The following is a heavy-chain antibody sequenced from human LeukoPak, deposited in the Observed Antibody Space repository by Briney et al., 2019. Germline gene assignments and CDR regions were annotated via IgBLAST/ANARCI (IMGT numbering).Heavy chain of an antibody. D-gene: IGHD1-1*01. Sequence: PGGSLRLSCAASGFTFSSYEMNWVRQAPGKGLEWVSYITSSGSTIYYADSVKGRFTISRDNAKNSLYLQMNSLRAEDTAVYYCARGLRDWNHDYWGQGTLVTVSS. CDR3: ARGLRDWNHDY. CDR1: GFTFSSYE. J-gene: IGHJ4*02. V-gene: IGHV3-48*03. CDR2: ITSSGSTI.